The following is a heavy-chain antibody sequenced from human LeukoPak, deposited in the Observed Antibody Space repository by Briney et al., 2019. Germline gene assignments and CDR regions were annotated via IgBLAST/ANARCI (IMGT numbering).Heavy chain of an antibody. V-gene: IGHV3-23*01. Sequence: PGGSLRLSCAASGFTFSSYAMSWVRQAPGKGLEWVSTLSATGGNTYYADSVKGRFTISRDNSKNTLYLQMDSLRAEDTAVYYCAKNPPYYYYYMDVWGKGTTVTVSS. J-gene: IGHJ6*03. CDR3: AKNPPYYYYYMDV. D-gene: IGHD1-14*01. CDR1: GFTFSSYA. CDR2: LSATGGNT.